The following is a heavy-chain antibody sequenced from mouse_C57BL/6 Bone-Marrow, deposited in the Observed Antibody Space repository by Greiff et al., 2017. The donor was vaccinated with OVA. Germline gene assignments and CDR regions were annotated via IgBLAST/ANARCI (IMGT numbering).Heavy chain of an antibody. Sequence: EVKLMESGGGLVQPGGSLSLSCAASGFTFTDYYMSWVRQPPGKALEWLGFIRNKANGYTTEYSASVKGRFTISRDNSQSILYLQMNALRAEDSATYYCAGWDVWYFDVWGTGTTVTVSS. V-gene: IGHV7-3*01. CDR1: GFTFTDYY. CDR2: IRNKANGYTT. D-gene: IGHD4-1*01. CDR3: AGWDVWYFDV. J-gene: IGHJ1*03.